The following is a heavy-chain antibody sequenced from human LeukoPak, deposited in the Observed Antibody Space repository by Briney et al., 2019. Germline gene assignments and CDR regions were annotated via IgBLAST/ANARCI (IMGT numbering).Heavy chain of an antibody. V-gene: IGHV1-18*04. CDR1: GYTFTDYY. J-gene: IGHJ2*01. D-gene: IGHD3-22*01. CDR2: ISAYNGNT. CDR3: ARVGGYYPSHWYFDL. Sequence: EASVKVSCKASGYTFTDYYMHWVRQAPGQGLEWMGWISAYNGNTNYAQKLQGRVTMTTDTSTSTAYMELRSLRSDDTAVYYCARVGGYYPSHWYFDLWGRGTLVTVSS.